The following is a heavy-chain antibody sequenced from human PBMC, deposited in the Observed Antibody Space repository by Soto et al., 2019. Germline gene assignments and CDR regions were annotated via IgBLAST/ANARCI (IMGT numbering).Heavy chain of an antibody. D-gene: IGHD5-12*01. V-gene: IGHV4-4*02. CDR1: GDSISSTHW. CDR3: ARSHIVPRLFMYPFDS. CDR2: IYHTGST. J-gene: IGHJ4*02. Sequence: PSETLSLTCVVSGDSISSTHWWTWVRQTPGKGLEWIGEIYHTGSTKYNPSLKNRVTISVDKSNNEFSLNLKSVTAADTAVYYCARSHIVPRLFMYPFDSWGQGTLVTVSS.